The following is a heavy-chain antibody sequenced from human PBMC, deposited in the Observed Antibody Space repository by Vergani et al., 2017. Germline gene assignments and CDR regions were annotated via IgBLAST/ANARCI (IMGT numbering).Heavy chain of an antibody. D-gene: IGHD1-26*01. CDR3: AKGNIVGATDYFDY. Sequence: EVQLLESGGGLIQPGGSLRLSCEASGFTVSSNYMSWVRQAPGKGLEWVSVISGSGGSTYYADSVKGRFTISRDNSKNTLYLQMNSLRAEDTAVYYCAKGNIVGATDYFDYWGQGTLVTVSS. CDR1: GFTVSSNY. CDR2: ISGSGGST. V-gene: IGHV3-23*01. J-gene: IGHJ4*02.